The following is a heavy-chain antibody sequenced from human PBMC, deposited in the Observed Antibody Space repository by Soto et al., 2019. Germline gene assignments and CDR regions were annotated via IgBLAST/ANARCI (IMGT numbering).Heavy chain of an antibody. Sequence: SVRVSCKASGGTFSSYAISWVRQAPGQGLEWMGGIIPIFGTANYAQKFQGRVTITADESTSTAYMELSSLRSEDTAVYYCARRRDGYQYYFDYWGQGTLVTVSS. CDR3: ARRRDGYQYYFDY. J-gene: IGHJ4*02. D-gene: IGHD5-12*01. V-gene: IGHV1-69*13. CDR1: GGTFSSYA. CDR2: IIPIFGTA.